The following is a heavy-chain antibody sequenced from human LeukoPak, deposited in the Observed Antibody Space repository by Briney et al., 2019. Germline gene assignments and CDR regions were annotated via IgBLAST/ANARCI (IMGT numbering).Heavy chain of an antibody. V-gene: IGHV4-34*01. CDR2: INHSGST. J-gene: IGHJ3*02. Sequence: PSETLSLTCAVYGGSFSGYYWSWIRQPPGKGLEWIGEINHSGSTNYNPSLKSRVTISVDTSKNQFSLKLSSVTAADTAVYYCARGPLLPAFDIWGQGTMVTVSS. CDR3: ARGPLLPAFDI. CDR1: GGSFSGYY.